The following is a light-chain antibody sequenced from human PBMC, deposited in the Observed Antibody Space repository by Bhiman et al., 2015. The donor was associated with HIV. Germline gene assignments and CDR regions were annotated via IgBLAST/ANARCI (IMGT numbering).Light chain of an antibody. CDR3: QVWDTSSDHLWV. J-gene: IGLJ3*02. Sequence: SYVLTQPPSVSVAPGKTARITCGGTNIGSKSVHWHQQKPGQAPVVVIYYDSDRPSGIPERFSGSNSGNTATLTISRVEAGDEADYYCQVWDTSSDHLWVFGGGTQLTVL. V-gene: IGLV3-21*04. CDR1: NIGSKS. CDR2: YDS.